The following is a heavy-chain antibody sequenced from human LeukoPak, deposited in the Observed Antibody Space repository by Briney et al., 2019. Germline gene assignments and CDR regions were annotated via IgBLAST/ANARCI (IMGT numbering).Heavy chain of an antibody. J-gene: IGHJ4*02. CDR2: IYYSGST. CDR3: ARGGDSSGYYYPVFDY. V-gene: IGHV4-59*01. Sequence: PSQTLSLTCTVSGGSISSYYWSWIRQPPGKGLEWIGYIYYSGSTNYNPSLKSRVTISVDTSKNQFSLKLSSVTAADTAVYYCARGGDSSGYYYPVFDYWGQGTLVTVSS. D-gene: IGHD3-22*01. CDR1: GGSISSYY.